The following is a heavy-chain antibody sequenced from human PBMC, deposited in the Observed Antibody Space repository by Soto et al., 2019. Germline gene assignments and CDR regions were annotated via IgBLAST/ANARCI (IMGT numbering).Heavy chain of an antibody. CDR3: ARHFLKLGSTSPDDDFDV. V-gene: IGHV5-51*01. CDR2: IYPGDSDT. D-gene: IGHD2-2*01. CDR1: GYSFTSYW. Sequence: GESLKISCKGSGYSFTSYWIGWVRQMPGKGLEWMGIIYPGDSDTRYSPSFQGQVTMSVDKSISTAYLQWHSLTASDTAMYYCARHFLKLGSTSPDDDFDVWGQGTMVTVSS. J-gene: IGHJ3*01.